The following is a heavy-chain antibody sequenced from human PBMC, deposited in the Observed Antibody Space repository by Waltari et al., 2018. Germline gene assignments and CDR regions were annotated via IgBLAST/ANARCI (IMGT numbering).Heavy chain of an antibody. CDR3: ARNQRGWFDAFDI. V-gene: IGHV4-39*07. CDR2: IHYIGDT. CDR1: GDSISNNNYY. D-gene: IGHD6-19*01. J-gene: IGHJ3*02. Sequence: QLQLQESGPGLVEPSEPLSRTCTASGDSISNNNYYWGWIRQPRGTGLQWIGSIHYIGDTYYSSSLKSRVIISVDTSNNQFSLRLTSVTAADTAIYFCARNQRGWFDAFDIWGQGTAVTVSS.